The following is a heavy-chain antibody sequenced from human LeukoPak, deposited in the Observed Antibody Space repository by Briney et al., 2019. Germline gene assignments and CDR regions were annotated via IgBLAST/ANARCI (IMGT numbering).Heavy chain of an antibody. CDR1: GGTFSSYA. V-gene: IGHV1-69*04. Sequence: SVKVSCKASGGTFSSYAISWVRQAPGQGLEWMGRIIPTLGIANYAQKFQGRVTITADKSTSTAYMELSSLRSEDTAVYYCARGRTFGGVIVIWGQGTLVTVSS. D-gene: IGHD3-16*02. J-gene: IGHJ4*02. CDR3: ARGRTFGGVIVI. CDR2: IIPTLGIA.